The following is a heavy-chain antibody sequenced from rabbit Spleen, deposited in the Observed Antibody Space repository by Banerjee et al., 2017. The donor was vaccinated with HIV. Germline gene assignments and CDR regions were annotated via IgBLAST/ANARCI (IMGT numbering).Heavy chain of an antibody. CDR2: INAVTGKA. CDR1: GFSFSSNW. J-gene: IGHJ6*01. Sequence: QSLEESGGDLVKPGASLTLTCTASGFSFSSNWICWVRQAPGKGLEWIACINAVTGKAVYASWAKGRFTCSKTSSTTVTLQMTSLTVADTATYFCARDTGSSFSSYGMDLWGQGTLVTVS. CDR3: ARDTGSSFSSYGMDL. V-gene: IGHV1S40*01. D-gene: IGHD8-1*01.